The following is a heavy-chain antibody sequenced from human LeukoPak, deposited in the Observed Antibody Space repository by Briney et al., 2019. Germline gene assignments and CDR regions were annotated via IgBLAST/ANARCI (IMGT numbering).Heavy chain of an antibody. J-gene: IGHJ4*02. CDR2: IYTSGSA. CDR1: GGSISSYY. D-gene: IGHD6-6*01. CDR3: ARHRYSSSPFDY. Sequence: SETLSLTCTVSGGSISSYYWSWIRQPAWKGLEWIGRIYTSGSANYNPSFKSRVTMSVDTSKNQFSLKLSSVTAADTAVYYCARHRYSSSPFDYWGQGTLVTVSS. V-gene: IGHV4-4*07.